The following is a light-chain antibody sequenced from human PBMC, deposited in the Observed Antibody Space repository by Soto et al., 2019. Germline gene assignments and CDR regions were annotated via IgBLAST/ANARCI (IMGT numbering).Light chain of an antibody. CDR2: GAS. V-gene: IGKV3-20*01. J-gene: IGKJ3*01. CDR3: QHYVNSPQFT. Sequence: EIVLTQSPGTLSLSPGERATLSCRASQSVTNNYLAWYQQKPGQAPRLLIYGASARAAGIPVRFSGSGSGTDFTLTISRLEPEDFAVYYCQHYVNSPQFTSGPGTKVDIK. CDR1: QSVTNNY.